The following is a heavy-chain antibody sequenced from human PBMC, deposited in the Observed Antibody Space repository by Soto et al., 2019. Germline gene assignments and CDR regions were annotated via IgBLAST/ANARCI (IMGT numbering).Heavy chain of an antibody. CDR2: INHSGST. V-gene: IGHV4-34*01. CDR3: ARVQRFLEYFDY. D-gene: IGHD3-3*01. J-gene: IGHJ4*02. CDR1: GGSFSGYY. Sequence: SETLSLTCAVYGGSFSGYYWSWIRQPPGKGLEWIGEINHSGSTNYNPSLKSRVTISVDTSKNQFSLKLSSVTAADTAVYYCARVQRFLEYFDYWGQGTLVTVSS.